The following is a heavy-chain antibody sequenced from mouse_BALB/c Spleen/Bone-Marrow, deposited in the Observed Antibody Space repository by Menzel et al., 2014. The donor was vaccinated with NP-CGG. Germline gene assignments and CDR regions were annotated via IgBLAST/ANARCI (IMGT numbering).Heavy chain of an antibody. Sequence: EVKLVESGGNLVQPGGSLKLSCAASGFTFSSYTMSWVRQTPERRLEWVAYISNGGGSTYYPDTVKGRFTISRDNATNTLYLQMSSLKSGDTAMYYCARQSYEGFAYWGQGTLVTVSA. D-gene: IGHD2-3*01. CDR1: GFTFSSYT. CDR3: ARQSYEGFAY. CDR2: ISNGGGST. V-gene: IGHV5-12-2*01. J-gene: IGHJ3*01.